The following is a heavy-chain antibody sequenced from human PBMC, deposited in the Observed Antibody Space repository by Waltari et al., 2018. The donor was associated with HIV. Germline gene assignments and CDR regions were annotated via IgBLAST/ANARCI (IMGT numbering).Heavy chain of an antibody. V-gene: IGHV1-24*01. CDR2: FDPEDGET. CDR3: ATDLAGSYRGDY. J-gene: IGHJ4*02. D-gene: IGHD1-26*01. Sequence: QVQLVQSGAEVKKPGASVKVSCKVSGYTLTELSMHWVRQAPGKGLEWMGGFDPEDGETSYAQKFQGRVTTTEDTSTDTAYMELSSLRSEDTAVYYCATDLAGSYRGDYWGQGTLVTVSS. CDR1: GYTLTELS.